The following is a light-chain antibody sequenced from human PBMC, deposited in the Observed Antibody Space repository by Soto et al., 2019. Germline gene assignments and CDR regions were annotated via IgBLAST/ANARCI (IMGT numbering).Light chain of an antibody. CDR3: QQYYSSPLT. J-gene: IGKJ4*01. CDR2: WAS. V-gene: IGKV4-1*01. CDR1: QSVLYSSNNKNY. Sequence: DIVMTQSPDSLAVSLGERATVNCKSSQSVLYSSNNKNYLAWYQQKPGQSPKLLIYWASTRDSGVPERFSGSASGTDFTLTISSLQDEDVAVYYCQQYYSSPLTFGGGTKVEIK.